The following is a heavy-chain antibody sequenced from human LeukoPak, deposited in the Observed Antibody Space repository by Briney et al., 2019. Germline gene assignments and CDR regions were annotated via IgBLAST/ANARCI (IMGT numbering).Heavy chain of an antibody. CDR2: ISSSSSTI. CDR3: ARDDDSYGSDN. D-gene: IGHD5-18*01. CDR1: GFTFSSYS. J-gene: IGHJ4*02. V-gene: IGHV3-48*01. Sequence: QAGGSLRLSCAASGFTFSSYSMNWVRHAPGKGLEWVSYISSSSSTIYYADSVKGRFTISRDNAKISLYLQMNSLRAEYTAVYYCARDDDSYGSDNWGQGTLVTVSS.